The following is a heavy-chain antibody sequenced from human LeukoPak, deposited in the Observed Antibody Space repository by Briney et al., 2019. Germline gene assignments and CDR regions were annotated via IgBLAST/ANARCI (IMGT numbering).Heavy chain of an antibody. Sequence: SETLSLTCTVSGGSISSYYWSWIRQPPGKGLEWIGYIYYSGSTNYNPSLKSRVTMSVDTSKNQFSLKLSSVTAADTAVYYCARSFNLWGWFDPWGQGTLVTVSS. D-gene: IGHD7-27*01. CDR2: IYYSGST. V-gene: IGHV4-59*01. CDR1: GGSISSYY. CDR3: ARSFNLWGWFDP. J-gene: IGHJ5*02.